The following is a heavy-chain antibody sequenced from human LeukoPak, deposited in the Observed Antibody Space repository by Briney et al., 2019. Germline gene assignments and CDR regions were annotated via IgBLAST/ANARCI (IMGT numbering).Heavy chain of an antibody. CDR3: AREHSITIFGVVTHDAFDI. Sequence: ASVKVSCKASGYTFTSYGISWVRQAPGQGLEWMGWISAYNGNTNYAQKLQGRVTMTTDTSTSTAYMELRSLRSDDTAVYYCAREHSITIFGVVTHDAFDIWGQGTMVTVSS. D-gene: IGHD3-3*01. J-gene: IGHJ3*02. V-gene: IGHV1-18*01. CDR1: GYTFTSYG. CDR2: ISAYNGNT.